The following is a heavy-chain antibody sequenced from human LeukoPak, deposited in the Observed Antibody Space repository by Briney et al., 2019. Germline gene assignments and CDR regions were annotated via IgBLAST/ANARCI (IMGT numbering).Heavy chain of an antibody. V-gene: IGHV4-31*03. CDR1: GGSISSGGYY. J-gene: IGHJ5*02. CDR2: IYYSGST. Sequence: PSETLSLTCTVSGGSISSGGYYWSWIRQHPGKDLEWIGYIYYSGSTYSNPSLKSRVTISVDTSKNQFSLNLSSVTAADTAVYYCARYCSSTNCYKGGFDPWGQGTLVTVSS. CDR3: ARYCSSTNCYKGGFDP. D-gene: IGHD2-2*02.